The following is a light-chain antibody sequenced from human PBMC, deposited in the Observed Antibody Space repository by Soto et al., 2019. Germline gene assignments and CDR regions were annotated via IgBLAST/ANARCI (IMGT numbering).Light chain of an antibody. CDR2: EVA. CDR1: SSDVGSYDL. CDR3: CSYTSTNTLV. V-gene: IGLV2-23*02. Sequence: QSVLTQPASVSGSPGQSITISCTGTSSDVGSYDLVSWYQQRPGRAPRLMIFEVAKRPSGISTRFSGSKSGNTASLTISGLQAVDEADYFYCSYTSTNTLVFGGGTKLTVL. J-gene: IGLJ2*01.